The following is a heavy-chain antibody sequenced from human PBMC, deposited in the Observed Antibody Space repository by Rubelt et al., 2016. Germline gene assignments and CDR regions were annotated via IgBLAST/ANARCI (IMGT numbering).Heavy chain of an antibody. J-gene: IGHJ4*02. CDR2: IHPSGST. CDR1: GGSFSGYY. CDR3: ARGLDSTKTGAD. V-gene: IGHV4-34*01. D-gene: IGHD3-10*01. Sequence: QVQLQQWGSGLLKPSETLSLTCAVYGGSFSGYYWTWIRQPPGKGLEWIGEIHPSGSTNYNPSLKSRVTISKDTTKNQFSRNLNAVTAADTAVYYCARGLDSTKTGADWGQGTLVTVSS.